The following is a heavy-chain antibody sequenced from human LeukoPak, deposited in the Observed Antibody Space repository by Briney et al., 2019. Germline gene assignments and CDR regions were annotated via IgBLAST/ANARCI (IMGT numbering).Heavy chain of an antibody. CDR2: TIMTGTTI. D-gene: IGHD3-16*01. CDR3: ARMRRDLAKGDYFYYYYMDV. Sequence: GGSLRLSCAASGFTFSSYWMSWVRQAPGKGLEWVSYTIMTGTTIYYADSVKGRFTISRDNANNSLDLQMNSLRAEDTAVYYCARMRRDLAKGDYFYYYYMDVWGKGTTVIVSS. V-gene: IGHV3-48*04. J-gene: IGHJ6*03. CDR1: GFTFSSYW.